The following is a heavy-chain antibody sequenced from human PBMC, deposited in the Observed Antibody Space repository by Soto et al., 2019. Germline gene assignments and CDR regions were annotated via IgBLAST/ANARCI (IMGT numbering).Heavy chain of an antibody. CDR2: VSPDSGNA. CDR1: GYTFTDYD. D-gene: IGHD2-21*02. J-gene: IGHJ4*02. V-gene: IGHV1-8*01. CDR3: EVTTGY. Sequence: QVQVVQSRAEVKKPGASVKVSCKTSGYTFTDYDINWIRQAPGQGLEWMGWVSPDSGNAGYAPQFQGRVSMTSDTPISSFYMELRSLRAEDTAVYFCEVTTGYWGQGTMVTVSS.